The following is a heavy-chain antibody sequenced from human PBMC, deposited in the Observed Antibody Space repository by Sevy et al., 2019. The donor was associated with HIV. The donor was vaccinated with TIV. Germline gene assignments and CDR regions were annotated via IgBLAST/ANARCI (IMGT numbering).Heavy chain of an antibody. V-gene: IGHV3-23*01. D-gene: IGHD6-13*01. CDR1: GFTFSSYA. J-gene: IGHJ4*02. Sequence: GGSLRLSCAASGFTFSSYAMSWVRQAPGKGLEWVSAISGSGGSTYYADSVKGRFTISRDNSKNTLYLKMNSLRAEDTAVYYCAKDTDSSSWSMGYYFDYWGQGTLVTVSS. CDR2: ISGSGGST. CDR3: AKDTDSSSWSMGYYFDY.